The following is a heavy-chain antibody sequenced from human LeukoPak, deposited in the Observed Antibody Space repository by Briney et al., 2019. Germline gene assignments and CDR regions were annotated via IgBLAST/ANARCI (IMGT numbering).Heavy chain of an antibody. V-gene: IGHV3-43*02. D-gene: IGHD6-13*01. CDR3: AKGHSSSWYPLEDY. Sequence: GGSLRLSCAASGFXFHNYAMHWVRQAPGKGLEWVSLISETGTDTYYSDSVKGRFTISRDNSKNSLYLQMNSLRTEDTALYYCAKGHSSSWYPLEDYWGQGTLVTVSS. CDR1: GFXFHNYA. J-gene: IGHJ4*02. CDR2: ISETGTDT.